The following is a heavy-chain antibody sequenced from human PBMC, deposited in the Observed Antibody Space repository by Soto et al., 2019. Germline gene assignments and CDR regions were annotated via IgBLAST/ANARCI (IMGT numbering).Heavy chain of an antibody. V-gene: IGHV2-5*02. D-gene: IGHD1-26*01. J-gene: IGHJ4*02. CDR3: AHKGGYYFDY. CDR1: GFSLSTSGVG. Sequence: QITLKESGPPLVKPTQTLTLTCTFSGFSLSTSGVGVGWIRQPPGKALEWLALIYWDDDKRYSPSLNNRLTITKDTSKNQVVLTMTNMDPVDTATYYCAHKGGYYFDYWGQGTLVTVSS. CDR2: IYWDDDK.